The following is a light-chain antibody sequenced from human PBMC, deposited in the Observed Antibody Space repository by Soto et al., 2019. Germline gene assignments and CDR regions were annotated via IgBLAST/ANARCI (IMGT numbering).Light chain of an antibody. CDR3: YSYTIINPWV. CDR1: SSDVGGYNY. Sequence: QSALTQPASVSGSPGQSITISCTGTSSDVGGYNYVSWYQQHPGKAPKLMIYEVSNRPSGVSNRFSGSKSGNTASLTISGLQAEDEADYYCYSYTIINPWVFGGGTKLTVL. V-gene: IGLV2-14*01. CDR2: EVS. J-gene: IGLJ3*02.